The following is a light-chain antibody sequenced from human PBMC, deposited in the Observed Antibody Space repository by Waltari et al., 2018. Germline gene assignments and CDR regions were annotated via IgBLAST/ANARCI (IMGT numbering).Light chain of an antibody. CDR2: EGS. Sequence: QSALTQPAAVSGSPGQSITISCSGTGSDVGNYNLVSWYQQRPGKAPKLLMYEGSKRPSGVSDRFSGSQSDNTASLTISGLQAEDEADYYCCSYAGSYTWVFGGGTKLTVL. V-gene: IGLV2-23*01. J-gene: IGLJ3*02. CDR3: CSYAGSYTWV. CDR1: GSDVGNYNL.